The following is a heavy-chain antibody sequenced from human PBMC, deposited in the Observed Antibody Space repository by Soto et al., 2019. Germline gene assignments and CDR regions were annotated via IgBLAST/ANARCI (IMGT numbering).Heavy chain of an antibody. D-gene: IGHD3-3*01. Sequence: QVQLQESGPGLVKPSGTLSLTCAVSGGSISSSNWWRWVRQPPGKGLERIGAIYHSGSTNYNPSLKSRVTIAVDKSNNQFSRKLSSVTAADTAVYYRARVAAWLEWLLCGFDYWCQGTLVTVSS. CDR2: IYHSGST. CDR1: GGSISSSNW. CDR3: ARVAAWLEWLLCGFDY. V-gene: IGHV4-4*02. J-gene: IGHJ4*02.